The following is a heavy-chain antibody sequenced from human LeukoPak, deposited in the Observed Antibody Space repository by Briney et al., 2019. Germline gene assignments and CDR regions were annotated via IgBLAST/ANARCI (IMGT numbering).Heavy chain of an antibody. D-gene: IGHD2-21*02. Sequence: GASVKVSCKASGYTFTSYAMNWVRQAPGQGLEWMGWINTNTGNPTYAQGFTGRFVFSLDTSVSTAYLKISSLKAEDTAVYYCARDPLMTARDAFDIWGQGTMVTVSS. CDR2: INTNTGNP. V-gene: IGHV7-4-1*02. CDR1: GYTFTSYA. CDR3: ARDPLMTARDAFDI. J-gene: IGHJ3*02.